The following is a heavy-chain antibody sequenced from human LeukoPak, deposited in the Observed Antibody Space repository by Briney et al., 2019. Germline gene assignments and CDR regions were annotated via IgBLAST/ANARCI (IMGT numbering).Heavy chain of an antibody. CDR2: IYYSGST. D-gene: IGHD4-17*01. V-gene: IGHV4-30-4*01. J-gene: IGHJ4*02. CDR1: GGSISSGDYY. CDR3: ARDTSDYVIDY. Sequence: PSETLSLTCTVSGGSISSGDYYWRWIRELTGKGLEWIGYIYYSGSTYYNPSLKSRVTISVDTSKNQFSLKLSSVTAADTAVYYCARDTSDYVIDYRGRGTLVTVSS.